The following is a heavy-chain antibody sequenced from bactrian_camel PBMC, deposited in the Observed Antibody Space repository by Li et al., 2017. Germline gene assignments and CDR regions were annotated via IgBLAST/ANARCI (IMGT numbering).Heavy chain of an antibody. J-gene: IGHJ4*01. D-gene: IGHD1*01. CDR1: GYTGDIFC. V-gene: IGHV3S36*01. Sequence: VQLVESGGGSVQAGGSLRLSCAVSGYTGDIFCMAWFRQAPGKEREGVAQIYTGTDSTYYADSVKGRFTISRDNAKNTVYLQMNSLKPEDTAMYYCAAGPLRFGFCRAAALGYNYWGQGTQVTVS. CDR3: AAGPLRFGFCRAAALGYNY. CDR2: IYTGTDST.